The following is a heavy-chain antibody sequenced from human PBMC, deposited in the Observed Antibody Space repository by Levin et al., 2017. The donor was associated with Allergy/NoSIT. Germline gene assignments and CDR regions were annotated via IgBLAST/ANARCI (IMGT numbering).Heavy chain of an antibody. CDR2: IFSNDEK. J-gene: IGHJ3*02. CDR3: ARTYSSSWQIQPKRTDDAFDI. D-gene: IGHD6-13*01. Sequence: SGPTLVKPTETLTLTCTVSGFSLSHARMGVSWIRQPPGKALEWLAHIFSNDEKSYSTSLKSRLTISKDTSKSQVVLTMTNMDPVDTATYYCARTYSSSWQIQPKRTDDAFDIWGQGTMVTVSS. V-gene: IGHV2-26*01. CDR1: GFSLSHARMG.